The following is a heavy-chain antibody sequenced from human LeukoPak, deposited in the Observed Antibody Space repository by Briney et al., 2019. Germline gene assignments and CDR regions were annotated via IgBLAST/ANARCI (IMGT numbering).Heavy chain of an antibody. CDR3: AREYPRGRLDY. Sequence: PSETLSLTCTVSGGSISSGGYYWSWIRQPPGKGLEWIGEINHSGSTNYNPSLKSRVTISVDTSKNQFSLKLSSVTAADTAVYYCAREYPRGRLDYWGQGTLVTVSS. J-gene: IGHJ4*02. CDR2: INHSGST. CDR1: GGSISSGGYY. V-gene: IGHV4-39*07. D-gene: IGHD1-26*01.